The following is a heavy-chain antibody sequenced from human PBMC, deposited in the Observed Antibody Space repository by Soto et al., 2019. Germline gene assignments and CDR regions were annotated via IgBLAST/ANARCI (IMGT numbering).Heavy chain of an antibody. Sequence: EVHLVESGGGLVQPGGSLRLSCAASGFTFSNYWMSWVRQAPGKGLEWVANIKHDGSEKYYVDSVKGRFTISRDNAKNSLYLQMNGLRAEDTAVYYCARDEGGGWYLDTYWGQGTLVTVSS. J-gene: IGHJ4*02. V-gene: IGHV3-7*01. CDR3: ARDEGGGWYLDTY. CDR1: GFTFSNYW. CDR2: IKHDGSEK. D-gene: IGHD6-19*01.